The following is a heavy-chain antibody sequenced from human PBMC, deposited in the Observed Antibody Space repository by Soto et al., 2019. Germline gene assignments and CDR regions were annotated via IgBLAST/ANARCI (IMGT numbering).Heavy chain of an antibody. J-gene: IGHJ4*02. CDR3: TTCGGDCYFNY. CDR1: GFTFSNAW. V-gene: IGHV3-15*01. CDR2: IKSKVVGGTI. D-gene: IGHD2-21*02. Sequence: ESGGGLVKAGGSLRLSCAASGFTFSNAWMNWVRQAPGKGLEWVGRIKSKVVGGTIDYAAPVKGRFTISRDDSENTLYLQMNSLKTEDTAVYFCTTCGGDCYFNYWGQGTLVTVSA.